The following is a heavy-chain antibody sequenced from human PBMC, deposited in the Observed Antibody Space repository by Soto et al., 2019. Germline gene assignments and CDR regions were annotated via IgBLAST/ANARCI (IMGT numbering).Heavy chain of an antibody. J-gene: IGHJ4*02. D-gene: IGHD7-27*01. CDR1: GFTFSSYA. CDR3: VHHAATGAVPDY. Sequence: GGSLRLSCSASGFTFSSYAMHWVRQAPGKGLEYVSAISSNGGSTYYADSVKGRFTIFRDNSMNTLYLQMSSRRAEDTSVYFCVHHAATGAVPDYWGQGTLVTVSS. CDR2: ISSNGGST. V-gene: IGHV3-64D*06.